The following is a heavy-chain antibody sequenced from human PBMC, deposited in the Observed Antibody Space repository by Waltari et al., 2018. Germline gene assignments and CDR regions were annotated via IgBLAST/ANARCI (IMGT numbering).Heavy chain of an antibody. CDR3: ARVEGGQWLGYYYYGMDV. V-gene: IGHV4-59*01. Sequence: QVQLQESGPGLVKPSETLSLTCTVSGGSISSYYWSWIRQPPGKGLEWIGYIYYSVSTNYKPSLKSRVTISVDTSKNQFSRKLSSVTAADTAVYYCARVEGGQWLGYYYYGMDVWGQGTTVTVSS. CDR1: GGSISSYY. CDR2: IYYSVST. J-gene: IGHJ6*02. D-gene: IGHD6-19*01.